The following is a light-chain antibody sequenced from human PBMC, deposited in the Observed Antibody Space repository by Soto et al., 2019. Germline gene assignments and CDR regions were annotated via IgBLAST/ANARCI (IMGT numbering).Light chain of an antibody. V-gene: IGKV1-17*01. J-gene: IGKJ4*01. Sequence: DIQMTQSPSTLSASVGDRVTITCRASQGIRNDLGWYQQKPGKAPKRLIYAASSLQSGVPSRFSGGGSGTEFTLTISSLQPEDAATYYCQRTKGFPLTFGGGTKVDIK. CDR3: QRTKGFPLT. CDR2: AAS. CDR1: QGIRND.